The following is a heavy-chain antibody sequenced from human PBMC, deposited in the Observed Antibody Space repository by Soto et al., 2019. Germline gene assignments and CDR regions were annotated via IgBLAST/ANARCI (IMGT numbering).Heavy chain of an antibody. J-gene: IGHJ4*02. V-gene: IGHV4-34*01. CDR2: ISQSGNT. CDR1: SGSFRGYY. Sequence: SETLSLTCSIYSGSFRGYYCSWIRQPPGKGLEWIGEISQSGNTNYSPSLKSRVSISIDTSKKQFSLNLASVSAADTAVYYCARAPKVSGSSQTRPDFWGQGTLVTVSS. CDR3: ARAPKVSGSSQTRPDF. D-gene: IGHD6-6*01.